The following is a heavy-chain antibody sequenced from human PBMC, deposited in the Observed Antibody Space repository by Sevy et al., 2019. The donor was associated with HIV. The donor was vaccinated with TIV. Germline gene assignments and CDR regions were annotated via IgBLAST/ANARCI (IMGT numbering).Heavy chain of an antibody. CDR2: ISGYNSNR. V-gene: IGHV1-18*01. Sequence: ASVKVSCKASAYTFSSYGISWVRQAPGQGLEWMGWISGYNSNRKYEQKFQDRVTMTTDTSTSTAYMELRSRRSDDTAVYYCARCLGGLRPWEYNWFDPWGQGTLVTVSS. D-gene: IGHD1-26*01. CDR3: ARCLGGLRPWEYNWFDP. CDR1: AYTFSSYG. J-gene: IGHJ5*02.